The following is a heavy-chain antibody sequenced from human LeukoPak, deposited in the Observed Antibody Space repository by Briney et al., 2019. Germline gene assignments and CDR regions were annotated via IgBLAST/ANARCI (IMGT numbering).Heavy chain of an antibody. CDR2: INHSGST. V-gene: IGHV4-34*01. Sequence: SETLSLTCAVYGGSFSGYYWSWIRQPPGKGLEWIGEINHSGSTNYSPSLKSRVTISVDTSKNQFSLKLSSVTAADTAVYYCARGLGYYYDSSGADRLDYWGQGTLATVSS. J-gene: IGHJ4*02. D-gene: IGHD3-22*01. CDR3: ARGLGYYYDSSGADRLDY. CDR1: GGSFSGYY.